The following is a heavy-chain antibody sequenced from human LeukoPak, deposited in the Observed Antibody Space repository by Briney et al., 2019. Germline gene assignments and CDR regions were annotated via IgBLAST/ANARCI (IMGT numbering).Heavy chain of an antibody. CDR1: GGSIISGDYY. D-gene: IGHD6-19*01. Sequence: PSQTLSLTCTASGGSIISGDYYWSWIRQPPGKGLEWIGYIYYSGSTHYNPSLKSRLTISVDTSKNHFSLKLSSVTAVDTAVYYCARDPAVAGSGGFDPWGQGTLVTVSS. CDR2: IYYSGST. V-gene: IGHV4-30-4*08. CDR3: ARDPAVAGSGGFDP. J-gene: IGHJ5*02.